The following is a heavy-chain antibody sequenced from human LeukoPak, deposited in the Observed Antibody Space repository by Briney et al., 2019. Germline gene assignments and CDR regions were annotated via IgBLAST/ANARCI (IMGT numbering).Heavy chain of an antibody. D-gene: IGHD6-19*01. J-gene: IGHJ4*02. CDR1: GFTFSSYG. CDR3: AKDPNYTYSSRWYKPFDY. CDR2: IRYDGSNK. Sequence: GGSLRLSCAASGFTFSSYGMHWVREAPGQGLEWLAFIRYDGSNKYYADSVKGRFTISRDNSKNTLYLQMNSLRAEDTAVYYCAKDPNYTYSSRWYKPFDYWGQGPLVTVPS. V-gene: IGHV3-30*02.